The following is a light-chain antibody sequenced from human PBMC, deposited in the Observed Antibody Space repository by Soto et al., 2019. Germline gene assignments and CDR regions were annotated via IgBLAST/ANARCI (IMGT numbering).Light chain of an antibody. V-gene: IGKV3-20*01. Sequence: EIVLTQSPGTLSLSPGERATLSCRASQSVSSSYLAWYQQKPGQAPRVLIHGASSRATGIPDRFSGSGSGTDFTLTISRLAAEAFAVYFCQQYGNPTPNAFGQGTKVEIK. CDR2: GAS. CDR1: QSVSSSY. J-gene: IGKJ2*01. CDR3: QQYGNPTPNA.